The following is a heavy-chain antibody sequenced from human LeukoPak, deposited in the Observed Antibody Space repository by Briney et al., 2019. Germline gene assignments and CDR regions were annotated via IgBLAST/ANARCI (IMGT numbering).Heavy chain of an antibody. V-gene: IGHV3-53*01. CDR1: GFTVTSNY. J-gene: IGHJ4*02. CDR2: IYTGGSP. D-gene: IGHD6-13*01. Sequence: GGSLRLSCVASGFTVTSNYVTWVRQAPGKGLEWVSVIYTGGSPYYADSVKGRFAISRDISKNTVYLQMYSLRAEDTAVYYCARGAATGPTLGLDYWGQGTLVTVSS. CDR3: ARGAATGPTLGLDY.